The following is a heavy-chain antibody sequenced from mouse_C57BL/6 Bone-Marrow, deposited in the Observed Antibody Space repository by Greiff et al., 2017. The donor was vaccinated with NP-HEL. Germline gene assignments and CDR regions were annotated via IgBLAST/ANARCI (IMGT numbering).Heavy chain of an antibody. CDR3: ARYYYGSSYVDY. V-gene: IGHV5-15*01. D-gene: IGHD1-1*01. CDR1: GFTFRDYG. Sequence: EVQGVESGGGLVQPGGSLKLSCAASGFTFRDYGMAWVRQAPRQGPEWVAFISNLAYSIYYADTVTGRFTISRENAKNTLYLEMSSLRSEDTAMYYCARYYYGSSYVDYWGQGTSVTVSS. J-gene: IGHJ4*01. CDR2: ISNLAYSI.